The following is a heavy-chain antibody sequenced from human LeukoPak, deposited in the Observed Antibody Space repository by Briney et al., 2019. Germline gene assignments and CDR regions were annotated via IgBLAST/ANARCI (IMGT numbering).Heavy chain of an antibody. CDR2: ISYDGSNK. CDR1: GFSFSSYT. V-gene: IGHV3-30-3*01. D-gene: IGHD6-6*01. Sequence: QPGGSLRLSCAASGFSFSSYTIHWVRQAPGKGLEWLAVISYDGSNKYYADSVKGRFTISRDNSKNMLYLQMNSLRVEDTAVYYCARDPYSSSSVFFYYYMNVWGKGTTVTVSS. CDR3: ARDPYSSSSVFFYYYMNV. J-gene: IGHJ6*03.